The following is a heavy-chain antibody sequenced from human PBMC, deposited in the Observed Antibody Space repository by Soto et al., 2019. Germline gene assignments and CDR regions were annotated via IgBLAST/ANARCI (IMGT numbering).Heavy chain of an antibody. CDR1: GFTFSSYA. CDR3: ARSKLPGIAAAGHGWDAFDI. CDR2: ISYDGSNK. D-gene: IGHD6-13*01. Sequence: WGSLRISCASCGFTFSSYAMHWVRQAPGKGLESVPVISYDGSNKYYADSVKGRFTISRDNSKNTLYRQMNSLRAEDTAVYYCARSKLPGIAAAGHGWDAFDIWGQGTMVTGSS. J-gene: IGHJ3*02. V-gene: IGHV3-30-3*01.